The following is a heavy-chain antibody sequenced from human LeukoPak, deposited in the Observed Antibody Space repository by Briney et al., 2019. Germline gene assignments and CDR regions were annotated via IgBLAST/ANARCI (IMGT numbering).Heavy chain of an antibody. CDR3: ARDLDDYVWGSSAGDY. V-gene: IGHV3-66*01. D-gene: IGHD3-16*01. J-gene: IGHJ4*02. CDR1: GFTVSSNY. Sequence: PGGSLRLSCAASGFTVSSNYMSWVRQAPGKGLEWVSVIYSGGSTYYADSVKGRFTISRDNSKNTLYLQMNSLRAEDTAVYYCARDLDDYVWGSSAGDYWGQGTLVTVSS. CDR2: IYSGGST.